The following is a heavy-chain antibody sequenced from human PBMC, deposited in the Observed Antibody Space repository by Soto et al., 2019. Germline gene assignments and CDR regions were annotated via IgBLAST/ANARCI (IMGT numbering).Heavy chain of an antibody. J-gene: IGHJ6*02. CDR1: GYTFTSYY. CDR3: ASQKRYCSSTSCYRDYYYYGMDV. V-gene: IGHV1-46*01. D-gene: IGHD2-2*02. CDR2: INPSGGST. Sequence: ASMKVSCKASGYTFTSYYMHWVRQAPGQGLEWMGIINPSGGSTNYAQKFQGRVTITADKSTSTAYMELSSLRSEDTAVYYCASQKRYCSSTSCYRDYYYYGMDVWGQGTTVTVAS.